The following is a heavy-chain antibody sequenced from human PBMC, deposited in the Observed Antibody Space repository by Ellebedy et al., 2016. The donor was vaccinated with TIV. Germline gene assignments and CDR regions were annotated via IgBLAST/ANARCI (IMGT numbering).Heavy chain of an antibody. CDR1: GFTFRTDA. D-gene: IGHD1-26*01. CDR3: AKSVGIVGAKSYWYFDL. J-gene: IGHJ2*01. CDR2: ISGSGGST. Sequence: GESLKISXAAPGFTFRTDAMTWVRQAPGKGLEWVSAISGSGGSTYYADSVKGRFIISRDNSKNMLFLQMNSLRAEDTAVYYCAKSVGIVGAKSYWYFDLWGRGTLVTVSS. V-gene: IGHV3-23*01.